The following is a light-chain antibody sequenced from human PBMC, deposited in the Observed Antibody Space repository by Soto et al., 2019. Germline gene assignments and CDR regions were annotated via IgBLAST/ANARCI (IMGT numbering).Light chain of an antibody. CDR2: GNS. CDR3: QSYDSSLSGSV. V-gene: IGLV1-40*01. CDR1: SSNIGAGYD. Sequence: QAVVTQPPSVSGAPGQRVTISCTGSSSNIGAGYDVHWYQQLPGTAPKLLIYGNSNRPSGVPDRFSGSQSGTSASLAITGLQAEDEADYSCQSYDSSLSGSVFGGGTKLTVL. J-gene: IGLJ3*02.